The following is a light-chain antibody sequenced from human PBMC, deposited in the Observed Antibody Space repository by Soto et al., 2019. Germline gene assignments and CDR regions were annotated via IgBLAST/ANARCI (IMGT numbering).Light chain of an antibody. Sequence: DIQMTQSPSTLSASVGDRVTITCRASQSISSWLAWYQQKPGKAPKLLIYKASTLKSGVPSRFSGSGSGTEFTLTISSLQPDDFATYYCQQYNSYSPPLTFGGGTKVDI. CDR1: QSISSW. J-gene: IGKJ4*01. V-gene: IGKV1-5*03. CDR3: QQYNSYSPPLT. CDR2: KAS.